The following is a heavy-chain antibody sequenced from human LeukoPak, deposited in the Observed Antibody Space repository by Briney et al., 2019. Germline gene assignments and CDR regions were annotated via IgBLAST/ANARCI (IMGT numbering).Heavy chain of an antibody. V-gene: IGHV5-51*01. CDR2: IYPGDSDT. D-gene: IGHD3-3*01. CDR3: ARHPHDHYDYGSMDV. Sequence: GESLKISCKGSGYSFTSYWIGWVRQMPGKGLEWMGIIYPGDSDTRYSPSFQGQVTISADKSISTAYLQWSSLKASDTAMYYCARHPHDHYDYGSMDVWGQGTTVTVSS. J-gene: IGHJ6*02. CDR1: GYSFTSYW.